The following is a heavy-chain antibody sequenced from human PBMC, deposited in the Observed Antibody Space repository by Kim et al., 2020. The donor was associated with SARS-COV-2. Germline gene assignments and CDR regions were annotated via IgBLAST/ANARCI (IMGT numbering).Heavy chain of an antibody. Sequence: SVKVSCKASGGTFSSYAISWVRQAPGQGLEWMGGIIPIFGTANYAQKFQGRVTITADESTSTAYMELSSLRSEDTAVYYCARSERAYGSGSYRYFQHWGQGTLVTVSS. CDR2: IIPIFGTA. J-gene: IGHJ1*01. CDR1: GGTFSSYA. D-gene: IGHD3-10*01. CDR3: ARSERAYGSGSYRYFQH. V-gene: IGHV1-69*13.